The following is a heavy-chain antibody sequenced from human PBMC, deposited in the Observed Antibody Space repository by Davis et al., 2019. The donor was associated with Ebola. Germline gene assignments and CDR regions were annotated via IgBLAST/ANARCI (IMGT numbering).Heavy chain of an antibody. CDR2: IYSGGKR. Sequence: GGSLRLSCAASGFNISSDYVSWVRQAPGKGLDWVSVIYSGGKRYYTDSVKGRFTISRDNSKNTVYLQMSALGVDDTGIYYCASEAGYMDVWGQGTTVTVSS. V-gene: IGHV3-53*01. CDR1: GFNISSDY. J-gene: IGHJ6*03. CDR3: ASEAGYMDV.